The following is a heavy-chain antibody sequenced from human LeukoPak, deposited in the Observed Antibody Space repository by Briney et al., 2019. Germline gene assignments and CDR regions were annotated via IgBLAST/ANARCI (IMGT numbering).Heavy chain of an antibody. J-gene: IGHJ6*03. D-gene: IGHD2-2*01. CDR2: INHSGST. CDR1: GGSFSGYY. CDR3: ARGHGRRVVPARSCYYYMDV. V-gene: IGHV4-34*01. Sequence: SETLSLTCAVYGGSFSGYYWSWIRQPPGKGLEWIGEINHSGSTNYNPSLKSRVTISVDTSKNQFSLKLSSVTAADTAVYYCARGHGRRVVPARSCYYYMDVWGKGTTVTVSS.